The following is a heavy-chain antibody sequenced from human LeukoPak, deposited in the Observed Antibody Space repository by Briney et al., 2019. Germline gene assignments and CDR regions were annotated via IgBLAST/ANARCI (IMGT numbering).Heavy chain of an antibody. CDR1: RFTFSNYW. J-gene: IGHJ3*01. CDR3: ARGDFWSGDYTDAFDA. D-gene: IGHD3-3*01. V-gene: IGHV3-7*04. CDR2: IKPDGSEK. Sequence: GGSLRLSCAASRFTFSNYWMSWVRQAPGKGLEWVANIKPDGSEKYCVDSVKGRFSISRDNVRNTLYLQMNSLRVGDTALYYCARGDFWSGDYTDAFDAWGQGTMVTVPS.